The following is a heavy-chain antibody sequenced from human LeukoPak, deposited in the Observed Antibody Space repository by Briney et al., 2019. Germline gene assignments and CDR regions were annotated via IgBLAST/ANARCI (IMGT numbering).Heavy chain of an antibody. V-gene: IGHV3-13*01. CDR3: ARVTGGNARGFYGMDV. D-gene: IGHD4-23*01. CDR1: GFTFSNYD. Sequence: GGSLRLSCAAPGFTFSNYDIHWVRQATGKGLEWVSAIGSAGDTYYPGSVKGRFTISRENAKNSFYLQMNSLRAGDTAVYYCARVTGGNARGFYGMDVWGQGTTVTVSS. J-gene: IGHJ6*02. CDR2: IGSAGDT.